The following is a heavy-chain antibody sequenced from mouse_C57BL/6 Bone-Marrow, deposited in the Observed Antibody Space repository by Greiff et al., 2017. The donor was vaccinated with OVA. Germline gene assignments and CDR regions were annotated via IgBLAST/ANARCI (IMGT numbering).Heavy chain of an antibody. CDR2: IYPRSGNT. CDR1: GYTFTSYG. V-gene: IGHV1-81*01. CDR3: ARGNYADYYAMDY. Sequence: QVQLQQSGAELARPGASVKLSCKASGYTFTSYGISWVKQRTGQGLEWIGEIYPRSGNTYYHEKFTGKATLTADKSSSTAYMELRSLTSEDSAVDFCARGNYADYYAMDYWGQGTSGTVSS. D-gene: IGHD2-1*01. J-gene: IGHJ4*01.